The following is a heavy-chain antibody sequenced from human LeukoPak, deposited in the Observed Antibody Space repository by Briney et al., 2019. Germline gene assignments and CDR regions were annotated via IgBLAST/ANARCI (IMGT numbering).Heavy chain of an antibody. V-gene: IGHV4-38-2*02. CDR3: ARHGYSSGWYLDDFDY. CDR1: GYSISSGYY. D-gene: IGHD6-19*01. J-gene: IGHJ4*02. Sequence: SETLSLTCTVSGYSISSGYYWGWIRQPPGKGLEWIGSIYHSGSTYYNPSLKSRVTISVDTSKNQFSLKLSSVTAADTAVYYCARHGYSSGWYLDDFDYWGQGTLVTVSS. CDR2: IYHSGST.